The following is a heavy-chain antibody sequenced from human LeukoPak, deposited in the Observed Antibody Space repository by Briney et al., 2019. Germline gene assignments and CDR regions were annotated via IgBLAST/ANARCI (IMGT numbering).Heavy chain of an antibody. J-gene: IGHJ4*02. CDR2: ISGNGGST. D-gene: IGHD3-10*01. Sequence: PGGSLRLSCAASGFTFTSYAMSWVRQAPGKGLEWVSAISGNGGSTYYADSVKGRFTISRDNSKYTLYLQMNSLRAEDTAIYYCAKRRADYYGSGRGLNYFDYWGQGTLVTVSS. CDR1: GFTFTSYA. V-gene: IGHV3-23*01. CDR3: AKRRADYYGSGRGLNYFDY.